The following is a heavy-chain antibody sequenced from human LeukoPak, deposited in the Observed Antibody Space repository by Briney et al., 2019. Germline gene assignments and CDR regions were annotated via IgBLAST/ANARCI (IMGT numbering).Heavy chain of an antibody. Sequence: PGRSLRLSCAASGFTFSNYGMHWVRQAPGKGLEWVAVIWYDGSNKYYADSVKGRFTISRDNSKNTLYLQMNSLRAEDTAVYYCAIVIREVDMSYDYWGQGALVTVSS. V-gene: IGHV3-33*01. D-gene: IGHD5-24*01. CDR3: AIVIREVDMSYDY. J-gene: IGHJ4*02. CDR1: GFTFSNYG. CDR2: IWYDGSNK.